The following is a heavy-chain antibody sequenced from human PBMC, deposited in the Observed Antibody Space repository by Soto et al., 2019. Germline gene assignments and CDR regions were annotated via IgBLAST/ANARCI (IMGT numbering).Heavy chain of an antibody. J-gene: IGHJ4*02. V-gene: IGHV4-30-4*01. Sequence: SETLSLTCTVSGGSISSGDYYWSWIRQPPGKGLEWIGYIYYSGSTYYNPSLKSRVTISVDTSKNQFSLKLSSVTAADTAVYYCASSHAGAHITAAVHWGQGTLVTVSS. CDR3: ASSHAGAHITAAVH. D-gene: IGHD6-13*01. CDR2: IYYSGST. CDR1: GGSISSGDYY.